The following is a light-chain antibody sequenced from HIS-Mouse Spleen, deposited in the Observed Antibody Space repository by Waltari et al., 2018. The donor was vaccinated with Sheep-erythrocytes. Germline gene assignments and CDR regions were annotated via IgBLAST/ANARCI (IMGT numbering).Light chain of an antibody. V-gene: IGLV3-1*01. CDR1: KLGDNY. J-gene: IGLJ2*01. Sequence: SYELTQPPSVSVSPGQTASITCSGDKLGDNYACWYQQKPGQSPVLVIYQVSKRPSGIPERFSGSNSGNTATLTISGTQAMDEADYYCQAWDSSTVVFGGGTKLTVL. CDR2: QVS. CDR3: QAWDSSTVV.